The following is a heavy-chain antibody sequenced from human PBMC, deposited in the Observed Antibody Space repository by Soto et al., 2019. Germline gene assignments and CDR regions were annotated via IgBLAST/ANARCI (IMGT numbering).Heavy chain of an antibody. CDR3: ARGETQIDY. D-gene: IGHD1-26*01. V-gene: IGHV1-18*01. Sequence: QVQLVQSGAEVKKPGASVKVSCKASGYTFTNFGISWVRQAPGQGLEWMGWISAYNGNTDYAQKFQGRVTMTTDTATSTGYMEVRSLRFDDTAVYYCARGETQIDYWGQGTLVTVSS. CDR1: GYTFTNFG. J-gene: IGHJ4*02. CDR2: ISAYNGNT.